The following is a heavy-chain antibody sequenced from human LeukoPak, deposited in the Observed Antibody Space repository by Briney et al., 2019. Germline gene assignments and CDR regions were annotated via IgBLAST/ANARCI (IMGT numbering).Heavy chain of an antibody. CDR2: ISGSGGST. CDR1: GFTFSSYA. D-gene: IGHD3-10*01. CDR3: AKFPGSYYYYSGYY. Sequence: GGSLRLSCAASGFTFSSYAMSWVRQAPGKGLEWVSAISGSGGSTYCADSVKGRFTISRDNSKNTLYLQMNSLRAEDTAVYYCAKFPGSYYYYSGYYWGQGTLVTVSS. J-gene: IGHJ4*02. V-gene: IGHV3-23*01.